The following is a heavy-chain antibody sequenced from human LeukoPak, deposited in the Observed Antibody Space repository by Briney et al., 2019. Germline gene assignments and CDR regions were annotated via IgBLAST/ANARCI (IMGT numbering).Heavy chain of an antibody. CDR1: GFTFTNYW. J-gene: IGHJ5*02. CDR2: IDQDETEM. V-gene: IGHV3-7*01. CDR3: AKSGGFFDT. Sequence: RGSLRLSSAVSGFTFTNYWMTWVRQAPGKGLEWVANIDQDETEMFYVDSVVGRFTISRDNGKHFLYLQMTSLRAEDTAVYYCAKSGGFFDTWGQGTLVTVSS. D-gene: IGHD1-26*01.